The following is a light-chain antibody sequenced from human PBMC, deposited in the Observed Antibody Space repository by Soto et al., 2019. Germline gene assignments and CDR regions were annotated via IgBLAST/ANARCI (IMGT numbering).Light chain of an antibody. CDR2: DVS. CDR3: GSFTTSSTVV. V-gene: IGLV2-14*03. CDR1: SSDVGAYNY. Sequence: QSALTQPASVSGSPGQSITTSCTGSSSDVGAYNYVSWYQQHPDKAPKLMIYDVSDRPSGVSNRFSASKSGNTASLTISGLQAEDEAEYYCGSFTTSSTVVFGTGTKLTVL. J-gene: IGLJ1*01.